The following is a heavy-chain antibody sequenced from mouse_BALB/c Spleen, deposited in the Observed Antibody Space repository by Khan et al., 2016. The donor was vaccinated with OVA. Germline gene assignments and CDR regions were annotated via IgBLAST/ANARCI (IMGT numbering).Heavy chain of an antibody. Sequence: VQLKQSGPELVKPGASVKMSCKASGYTFTSYVMHWVKQKPGQGLVWIGYINPYNDGTKYNEKFTGQASLTSDKSSSPAYMELSSLTSEDSPGYYWARRDSYGSRSFAYWGQGTLVSGSA. CDR3: ARRDSYGSRSFAY. CDR2: INPYNDGT. CDR1: GYTFTSYV. J-gene: IGHJ3*01. V-gene: IGHV1S136*01. D-gene: IGHD1-1*01.